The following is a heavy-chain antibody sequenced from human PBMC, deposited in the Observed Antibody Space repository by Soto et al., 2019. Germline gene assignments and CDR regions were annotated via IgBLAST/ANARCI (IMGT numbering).Heavy chain of an antibody. Sequence: EVQLLESGGGLVQPGGSLRLSCAASGFTFSSYAMSWVRQAPGKGLEWVSGISSGGGSTYYADSVKGRFTISRDNSKNTLTLRMNSLRDEDTAVCYCTGTRPGDSWGQGSLVTVSS. J-gene: IGHJ4*02. CDR2: ISSGGGST. V-gene: IGHV3-23*01. CDR1: GFTFSSYA. CDR3: TGTRPGDS. D-gene: IGHD6-6*01.